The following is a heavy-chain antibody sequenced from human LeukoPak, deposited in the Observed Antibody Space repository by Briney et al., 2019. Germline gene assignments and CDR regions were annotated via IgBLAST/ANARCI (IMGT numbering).Heavy chain of an antibody. V-gene: IGHV4-31*03. D-gene: IGHD4-17*01. CDR2: IYYSGSI. CDR3: ARAPLLQVTTNYYYYGMDV. CDR1: GGSISRGGYY. Sequence: SETLSLTCTVSGGSISRGGYYWSWIRQHPGKGLEYIGYIYYSGSIYYNPSLKSRVTISVDTSKNQFSLKLSSVTAADTAVYYCARAPLLQVTTNYYYYGMDVWGQGTTVTVSS. J-gene: IGHJ6*02.